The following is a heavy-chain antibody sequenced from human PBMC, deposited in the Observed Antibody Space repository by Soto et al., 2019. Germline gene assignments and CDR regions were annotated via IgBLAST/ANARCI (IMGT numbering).Heavy chain of an antibody. J-gene: IGHJ3*02. CDR3: VKALYNWNDGPYDAFDI. V-gene: IGHV3-23*01. Sequence: GGSLRLSCAASGFTFSSYAMSWVRQAPGRGLEWVSAISGSGGSTYYADSVKGRFTISRDNSKNTLYLQMNSLRAEDTAVYYCVKALYNWNDGPYDAFDIWGQGTMVTVSS. CDR2: ISGSGGST. CDR1: GFTFSSYA. D-gene: IGHD1-1*01.